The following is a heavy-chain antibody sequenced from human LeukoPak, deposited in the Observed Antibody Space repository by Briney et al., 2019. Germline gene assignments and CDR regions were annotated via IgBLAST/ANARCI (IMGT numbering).Heavy chain of an antibody. CDR1: GFTVSSNY. CDR2: IYSGGST. D-gene: IGHD6-13*01. CDR3: ARDLVVIAAAGNSDAFDI. V-gene: IGHV3-66*01. Sequence: PGGSLRLSCAASGFTVSSNYKSWVRQAPGKGLEWVSVIYSGGSTYYADSVKGRFTISRDNSKNTLYLQMNSLRAEDTAVYYCARDLVVIAAAGNSDAFDIWGQGTMVTVSS. J-gene: IGHJ3*02.